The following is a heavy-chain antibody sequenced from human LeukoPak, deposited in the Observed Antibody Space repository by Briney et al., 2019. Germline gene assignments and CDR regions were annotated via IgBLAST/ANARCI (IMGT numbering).Heavy chain of an antibody. CDR3: ARDRGGGNIYFDY. CDR1: GFTFSSYE. J-gene: IGHJ4*02. V-gene: IGHV3-48*03. Sequence: PGGSLRLSCAASGFTFSSYEMNWVRQAPGRGLEWISYTSSGGSTIYYADSVKGRFTISRDNAKDSLYLQTNSLRAEDTAVYYCARDRGGGNIYFDYWGQGTLVTVSS. CDR2: TSSGGSTI. D-gene: IGHD2-15*01.